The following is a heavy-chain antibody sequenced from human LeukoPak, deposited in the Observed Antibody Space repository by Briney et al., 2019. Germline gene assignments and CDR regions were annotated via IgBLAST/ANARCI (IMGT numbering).Heavy chain of an antibody. J-gene: IGHJ4*02. CDR3: ARLDYGGSEYYFDY. Sequence: SETLSLTCAVSGYSISSGYYWGWIRQPPGKGLEWIGNIYHSGSTYYNPSLKSRVTISVDTSKNQFSLKLSSVTAADTAVYYCARLDYGGSEYYFDYWGQGRLVTVSS. CDR2: IYHSGST. D-gene: IGHD4-23*01. CDR1: GYSISSGYY. V-gene: IGHV4-38-2*01.